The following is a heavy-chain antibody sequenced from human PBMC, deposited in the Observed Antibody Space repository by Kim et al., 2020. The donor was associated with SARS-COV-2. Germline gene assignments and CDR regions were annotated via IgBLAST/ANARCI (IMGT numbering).Heavy chain of an antibody. J-gene: IGHJ6*01. D-gene: IGHD5-18*01. CDR1: GGSISSSSYY. Sequence: SETLSLTCTVSGGSISSSSYYWGWIRQPPGKGLEWIGSIYYSGSTYYNPSLKSRVTISVDTSKNQFSLKLSSVTAADTAVYYCARDTIQLWSNYYYYGM. V-gene: IGHV4-39*07. CDR2: IYYSGST. CDR3: ARDTIQLWSNYYYYGM.